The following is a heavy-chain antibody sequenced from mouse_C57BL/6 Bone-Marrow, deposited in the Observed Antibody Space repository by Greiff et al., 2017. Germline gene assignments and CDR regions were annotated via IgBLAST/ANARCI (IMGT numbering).Heavy chain of an antibody. Sequence: QVQLQHSGPGLVQPSRSLSITCTVSGFSLTSYGVHWVRQSPGKGLEWLGVIWRGGSTDYNAAFMSRLSITKDNSKSQVFFKMNSLQADDTAIYYCAKIGDSYYAMDYWGQGTSVTVSS. CDR1: GFSLTSYG. V-gene: IGHV2-5*01. CDR2: IWRGGST. D-gene: IGHD3-1*01. J-gene: IGHJ4*01. CDR3: AKIGDSYYAMDY.